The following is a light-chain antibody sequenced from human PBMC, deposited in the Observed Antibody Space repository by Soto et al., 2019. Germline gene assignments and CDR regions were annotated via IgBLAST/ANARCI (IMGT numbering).Light chain of an antibody. J-gene: IGKJ1*01. Sequence: AIQVTQSPSSLSASVGDRVTITCRASQGIRNDLGWYQQKPGKAPKLLIYASSSLQSGVPSRFSGSGSGTDFTLTISSLQPEDFATYCCLQDYNYPRTFGQGTKVEIK. CDR1: QGIRND. V-gene: IGKV1-6*01. CDR2: ASS. CDR3: LQDYNYPRT.